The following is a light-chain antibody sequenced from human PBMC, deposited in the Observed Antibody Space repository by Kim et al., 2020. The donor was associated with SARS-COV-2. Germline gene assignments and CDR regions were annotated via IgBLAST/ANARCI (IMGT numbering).Light chain of an antibody. J-gene: IGKJ4*01. CDR3: QHYNDWPLT. CDR1: QSVSSD. CDR2: GAS. Sequence: SVSPGERATLSCRASQSVSSDLAWYQQKPGQAPRLLIYGASTRATGISARFSGSGSWTEFTLSISSLQSEDSAVYYCQHYNDWPLTFGGGTKLEI. V-gene: IGKV3-15*01.